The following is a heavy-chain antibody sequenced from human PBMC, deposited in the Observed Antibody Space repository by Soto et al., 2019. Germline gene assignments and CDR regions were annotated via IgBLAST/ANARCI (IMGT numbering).Heavy chain of an antibody. Sequence: PGGSLRLSCGVSGFSFSRYWMHWVRQAPGKGLVWVSRINPDGRRTDYADSVQGRFTVSRDNAKNMLFLQINSLRAEDTAVYYCARDWSYALNYWGQGSLVTVSS. CDR3: ARDWSYALNY. V-gene: IGHV3-74*01. J-gene: IGHJ4*02. D-gene: IGHD3-16*01. CDR1: GFSFSRYW. CDR2: INPDGRRT.